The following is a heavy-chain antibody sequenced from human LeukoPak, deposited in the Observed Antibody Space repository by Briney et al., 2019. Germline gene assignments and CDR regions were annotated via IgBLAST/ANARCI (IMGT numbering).Heavy chain of an antibody. Sequence: PGGSLRLSCAASGFTFSSYWMLWVRQAPGKGLVWVSRINSDGSSTSYADSVKGRFTISRDNSKNTLYLQMNSLRVDDTAVYYCARDWCHAIDYWGRGTLVTVSS. CDR2: INSDGSST. J-gene: IGHJ4*02. V-gene: IGHV3-74*01. CDR3: ARDWCHAIDY. CDR1: GFTFSSYW. D-gene: IGHD2-2*01.